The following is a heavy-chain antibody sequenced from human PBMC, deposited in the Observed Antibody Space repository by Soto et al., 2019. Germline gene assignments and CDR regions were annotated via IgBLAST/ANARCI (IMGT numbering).Heavy chain of an antibody. CDR3: ARGSYYYDSSHKRCTHSCYCASNSYGYTFYDY. V-gene: IGHV4-30-4*01. CDR2: IYYSGST. J-gene: IGHJ4*02. Sequence: TSETLSLTCTVSGGNISSGDYYWSWIRQPPGKGLEWIGYIYYSGSTYYNPSLKSRVTISVDTSKNQFSLKLSSVTAADTAVYYCARGSYYYDSSHKRCTHSCYCASNSYGYTFYDYWGQGTLVTVSS. D-gene: IGHD3-22*01. CDR1: GGNISSGDYY.